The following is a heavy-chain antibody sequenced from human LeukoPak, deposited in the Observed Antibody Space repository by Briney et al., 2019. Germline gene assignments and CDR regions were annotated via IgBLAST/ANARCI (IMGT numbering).Heavy chain of an antibody. Sequence: GGSLRLSCAASGFTFSSYAMSWVRQAPGKGLEWVSAISGSGGSTYYADSVKGRFTISRDNSENTLYLQMNSLRAEDTAVYYCARGSASRGQPFDFWGQGTLVTVSS. V-gene: IGHV3-23*01. J-gene: IGHJ4*02. D-gene: IGHD2-2*01. CDR2: ISGSGGST. CDR3: ARGSASRGQPFDF. CDR1: GFTFSSYA.